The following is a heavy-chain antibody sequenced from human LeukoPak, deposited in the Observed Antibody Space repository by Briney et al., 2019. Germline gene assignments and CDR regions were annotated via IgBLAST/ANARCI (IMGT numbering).Heavy chain of an antibody. CDR3: ARQVVVVPAAIGYYYYYGMDV. CDR2: IDPSDSYT. J-gene: IGHJ6*04. D-gene: IGHD2-2*01. V-gene: IGHV5-10-1*01. CDR1: GSSFTSYW. Sequence: GASLKISCKGSGSSFTSYWISWARQMPGKGLEWTGRIDPSDSYTNYSPSFQGHVTISADKSISTAYLQWSSLKASDTAMYYCARQVVVVPAAIGYYYYYGMDVWGKGTTVTVSS.